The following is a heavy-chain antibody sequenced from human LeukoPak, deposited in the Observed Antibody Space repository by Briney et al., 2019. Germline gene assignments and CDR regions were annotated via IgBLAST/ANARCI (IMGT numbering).Heavy chain of an antibody. D-gene: IGHD3-10*01. CDR2: IYYSGST. CDR1: GGSISRYY. CDR3: ARQPWGRPSYYYYYYMDV. V-gene: IGHV4-59*08. Sequence: SETLSLTCTVSGGSISRYYWSWIRQPAGKGLEWIGYIYYSGSTNYNPSLKSRVTISVDTSKNQISLKLISVTAADTAVYYCARQPWGRPSYYYYYYMDVWGKGTTVTVSS. J-gene: IGHJ6*03.